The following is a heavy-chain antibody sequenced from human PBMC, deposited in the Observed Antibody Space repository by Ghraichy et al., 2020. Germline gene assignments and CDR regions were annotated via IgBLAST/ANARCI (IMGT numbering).Heavy chain of an antibody. J-gene: IGHJ6*02. D-gene: IGHD2-2*01. CDR3: AKDMGYQLLSPMDV. CDR1: GFTFDDYA. V-gene: IGHV3-9*01. Sequence: SLNISCAASGFTFDDYAMHWVRQAPGKGLEWVSGISWNSGSIGYADSVKGRFTISRDNAKNSLYLQMNSLRAEDTALYYCAKDMGYQLLSPMDVWGQGITVTVSS. CDR2: ISWNSGSI.